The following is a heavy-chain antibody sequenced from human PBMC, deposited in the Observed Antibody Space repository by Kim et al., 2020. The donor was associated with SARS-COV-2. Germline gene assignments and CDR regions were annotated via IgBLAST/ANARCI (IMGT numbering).Heavy chain of an antibody. J-gene: IGHJ4*02. Sequence: LKSRVTISVDTSKNQFSLKLSSVTAADTAVYYCARGLAYCGGDCYPYFDYWGQGTLVTVSS. CDR3: ARGLAYCGGDCYPYFDY. D-gene: IGHD2-21*02. V-gene: IGHV4-31*02.